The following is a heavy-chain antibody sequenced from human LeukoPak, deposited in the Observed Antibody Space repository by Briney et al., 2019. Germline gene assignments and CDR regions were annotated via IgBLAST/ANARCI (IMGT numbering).Heavy chain of an antibody. D-gene: IGHD3-3*01. V-gene: IGHV4-39*02. CDR1: GGSISSSSYY. J-gene: IGHJ4*02. CDR2: INHSGST. CDR3: ARSSRYDFWSGYYEKVWSL. Sequence: PSETLSLTCTVSGGSISSSSYYWSWIRQPPGKGLEWIGEINHSGSTNYNPSLKSRVTISVDTSKNHFSLRMSSVTAADTAVYYCARSSRYDFWSGYYEKVWSLWGQGTLVTVSS.